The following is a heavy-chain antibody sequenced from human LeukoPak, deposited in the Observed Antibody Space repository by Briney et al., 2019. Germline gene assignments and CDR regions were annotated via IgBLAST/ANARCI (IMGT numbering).Heavy chain of an antibody. D-gene: IGHD3-10*01. Sequence: VASVNVSCKASGYTFTSYGISWVRQAPGQGLEWMGWISAYNGNTNYAQKLQGRVTMTTDTSTSTAYMELRSLRSDDTAVYYCARAGGFTIIRGAGNNWFDPWGQGTLVTVSS. V-gene: IGHV1-18*01. CDR2: ISAYNGNT. CDR1: GYTFTSYG. J-gene: IGHJ5*02. CDR3: ARAGGFTIIRGAGNNWFDP.